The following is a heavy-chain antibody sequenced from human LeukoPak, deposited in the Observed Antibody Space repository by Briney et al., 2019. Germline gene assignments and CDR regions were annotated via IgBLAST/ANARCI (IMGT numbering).Heavy chain of an antibody. D-gene: IGHD1-26*01. V-gene: IGHV4-34*01. CDR3: ARIRSRKWGFDY. J-gene: IGHJ4*02. CDR1: GGSFSGYY. CDR2: INHSGST. Sequence: SETLSLTCDVYGGSFSGYYWGWIRQPPGKGLEWIGEINHSGSTNYNPSLKSRVTISIDTSKNQFSLKLSSVTAADTAVYYCARIRSRKWGFDYWGQGTLVTVSS.